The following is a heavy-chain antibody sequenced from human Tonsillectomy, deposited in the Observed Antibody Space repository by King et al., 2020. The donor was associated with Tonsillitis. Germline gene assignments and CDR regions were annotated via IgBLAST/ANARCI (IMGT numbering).Heavy chain of an antibody. CDR3: ARGPPGIAAANWYFDL. V-gene: IGHV3-23*01. D-gene: IGHD6-25*01. CDR2: ISGSGVTT. J-gene: IGHJ2*01. Sequence: VPLQESGGGLIQPGGSLRLSCTASGFTFSNYAMTWVRQAPGKGLEWVSAISGSGVTTYYADSVQGRFTISRDNSKNTLYLQMNSLRAEDTAAYYCARGPPGIAAANWYFDLWGRGTLVTVSS. CDR1: GFTFSNYA.